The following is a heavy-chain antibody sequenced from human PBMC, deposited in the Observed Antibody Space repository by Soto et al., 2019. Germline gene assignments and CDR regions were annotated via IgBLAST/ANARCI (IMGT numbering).Heavy chain of an antibody. CDR3: ARAPGAVNSYAGVDV. V-gene: IGHV3-11*05. J-gene: IGHJ6*03. D-gene: IGHD1-26*01. Sequence: SGGSMRLSCVASGFIFSDYYMAWIRRAPGKGLEWVSYISDGGSYTNHGNSVRGRVSVSRDDARNSLYLQINNLRVEDTGVYYWARAPGAVNSYAGVDVWGKWTTVTVA. CDR1: GFIFSDYY. CDR2: ISDGGSYT.